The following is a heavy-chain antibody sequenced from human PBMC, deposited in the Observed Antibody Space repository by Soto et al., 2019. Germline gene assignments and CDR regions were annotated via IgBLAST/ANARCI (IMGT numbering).Heavy chain of an antibody. CDR2: ISWNSGSI. J-gene: IGHJ4*02. Sequence: PGGSLRLSCAASGFTFDDYAVHWVRQAPGKGLEWVSGISWNSGSIGYADSVKGRFTISRDNAKNSLYLQMNSLRAEDTALYYCAKVSDSTYYFDYWGQGTLVTVSS. CDR3: AKVSDSTYYFDY. CDR1: GFTFDDYA. V-gene: IGHV3-9*01.